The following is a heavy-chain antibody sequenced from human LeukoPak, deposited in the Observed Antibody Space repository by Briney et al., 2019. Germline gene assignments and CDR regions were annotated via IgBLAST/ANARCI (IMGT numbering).Heavy chain of an antibody. CDR1: GGSFSGYY. V-gene: IGHV4-34*01. J-gene: IGHJ5*02. Sequence: NPSETLSLTCAVYGGSFSGYYWSWIRQPAGKGLEWIGEINHSGSTNYNPSLKSRVTISVDTSKNQFSLKLSSVTAADTAVYYCARGSYYYGSGSYYNQGAPLNWFDPWGQGTLVTVSS. CDR2: INHSGST. D-gene: IGHD3-10*01. CDR3: ARGSYYYGSGSYYNQGAPLNWFDP.